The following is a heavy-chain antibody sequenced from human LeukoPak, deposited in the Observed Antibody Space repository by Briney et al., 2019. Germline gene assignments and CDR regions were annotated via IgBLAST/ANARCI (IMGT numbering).Heavy chain of an antibody. J-gene: IGHJ4*02. Sequence: GGSLRLSCAASRFTFSNFGMHWVRQSPGKGLEWVAVISFDGGTKYYADSVKGRLTVSRDNAKNSLYLQMNSLRAEDTAGYYCARAYGDFWSGYYNYYFDYWGQGTLVTVSS. CDR3: ARAYGDFWSGYYNYYFDY. CDR2: ISFDGGTK. D-gene: IGHD3-3*01. V-gene: IGHV3-30*12. CDR1: RFTFSNFG.